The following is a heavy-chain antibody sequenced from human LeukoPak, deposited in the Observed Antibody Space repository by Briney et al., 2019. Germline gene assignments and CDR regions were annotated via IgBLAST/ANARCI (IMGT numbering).Heavy chain of an antibody. CDR1: GFTFSSYA. CDR3: AKTRWDFCSRSGGHNFDY. CDR2: ISGSGGST. D-gene: IGHD3-3*01. Sequence: GGSLRLSCAASGFTFSSYAMSWVRQAPGKGVEWVSAISGSGGSTYYADSVKGGLTISRDNSKNTLYLQMNSLRAEDTAVYYCAKTRWDFCSRSGGHNFDYWGQGTLVTVSS. V-gene: IGHV3-23*01. J-gene: IGHJ4*02.